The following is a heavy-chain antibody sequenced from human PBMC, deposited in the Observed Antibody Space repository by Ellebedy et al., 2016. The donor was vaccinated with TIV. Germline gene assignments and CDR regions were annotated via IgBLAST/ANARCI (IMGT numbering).Heavy chain of an antibody. CDR1: GFTFSSYA. D-gene: IGHD1-20*01. CDR3: AKVTGDLPYYYYGMDV. J-gene: IGHJ6*02. V-gene: IGHV3-23*01. CDR2: ISGSGSNT. Sequence: GESLKISXAASGFTFSSYAMSWVRQAPGKGLEWVSSISGSGSNTYHADSVKGRFTVSRDNSNNTLSLQMNNLSADDTAIYYCAKVTGDLPYYYYGMDVWGQGTRVTVSS.